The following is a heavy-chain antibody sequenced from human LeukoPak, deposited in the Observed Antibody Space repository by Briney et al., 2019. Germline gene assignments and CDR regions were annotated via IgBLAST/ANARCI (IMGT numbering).Heavy chain of an antibody. Sequence: PSETLSLTCTVSGYSISSGYYWGWIRQPPGKGLEWIGIIYRSGSTYYNPSLKSRVTISVDTSKNQFSLKLSSVTAADTAVYYCARDGIAAAWGQGTLVTVSS. J-gene: IGHJ5*02. CDR2: IYRSGST. CDR3: ARDGIAAA. D-gene: IGHD6-13*01. V-gene: IGHV4-38-2*02. CDR1: GYSISSGYY.